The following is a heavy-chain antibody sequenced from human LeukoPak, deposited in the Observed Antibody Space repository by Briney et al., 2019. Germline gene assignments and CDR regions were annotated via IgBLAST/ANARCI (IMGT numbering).Heavy chain of an antibody. CDR2: IGGST. Sequence: ASVKVSCKASGYTFTGYYIHWVRQAPGQGLEWMGIIGGSTNYAQKFQGRVTMTRDTSTSTVYMELSSLRSEDTAVYYCARVRDGYNDAYDIWGQGTMVTVHS. J-gene: IGHJ3*02. CDR3: ARVRDGYNDAYDI. CDR1: GYTFTGYY. D-gene: IGHD5-24*01. V-gene: IGHV1-46*01.